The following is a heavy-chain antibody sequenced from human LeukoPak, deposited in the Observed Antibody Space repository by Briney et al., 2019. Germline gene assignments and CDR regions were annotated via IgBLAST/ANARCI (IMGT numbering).Heavy chain of an antibody. CDR1: GGSISSSNW. V-gene: IGHV4-4*02. CDR3: ARLGATKTQDAFDI. J-gene: IGHJ3*02. CDR2: IYHSGST. Sequence: SETLSLTCAVSGGSISSSNWWSWVRQPPGKGLEWIGEIYHSGSTNYNPSLKSRVTISVDTSKNQFSPKLSSVTAADTAVYYCARLGATKTQDAFDIWGQGTMVTVSS.